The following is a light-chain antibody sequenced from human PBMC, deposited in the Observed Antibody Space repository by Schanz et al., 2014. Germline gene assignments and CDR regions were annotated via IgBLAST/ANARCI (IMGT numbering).Light chain of an antibody. CDR3: QQYGGSLS. CDR2: AAS. Sequence: EVVMTQSPATLSVSPGERATLSCRASQSVSSTYFAWHQQKPGQPPRLLIYAASSRATGIPARFSGSGSGTDFTLTINRLEPEDFAMYYCQQYGGSLSFGGGTKVEIK. CDR1: QSVSSTY. J-gene: IGKJ4*01. V-gene: IGKV3-20*01.